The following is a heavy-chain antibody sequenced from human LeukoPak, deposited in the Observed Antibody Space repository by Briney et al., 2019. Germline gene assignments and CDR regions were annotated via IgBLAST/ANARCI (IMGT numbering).Heavy chain of an antibody. CDR1: GFTVSSNY. CDR3: ANAGSGWYLFDY. CDR2: ISGSGGST. V-gene: IGHV3-23*01. J-gene: IGHJ4*02. D-gene: IGHD6-19*01. Sequence: PGGSLRLSCAASGFTVSSNYMSWVRQAPGKGLEWVSAISGSGGSTYYADSVKGRFTISRDNSKNTLYLQMNSLRAEDTAVYYCANAGSGWYLFDYWGQGTLVTVSS.